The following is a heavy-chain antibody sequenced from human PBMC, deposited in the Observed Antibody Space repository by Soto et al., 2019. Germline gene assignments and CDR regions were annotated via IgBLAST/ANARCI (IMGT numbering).Heavy chain of an antibody. D-gene: IGHD6-6*01. J-gene: IGHJ4*02. V-gene: IGHV4-34*01. CDR3: TRRGAALPWL. Sequence: SETLSLTCAVYGEALSNYYWSWIRQPPGKGLEWIGEITHSGSTNYNPSLESRVTISADTSKNQFSMKMRSVTAADTALYYCTRRGAALPWLWGQGTQVTVSS. CDR1: GEALSNYY. CDR2: ITHSGST.